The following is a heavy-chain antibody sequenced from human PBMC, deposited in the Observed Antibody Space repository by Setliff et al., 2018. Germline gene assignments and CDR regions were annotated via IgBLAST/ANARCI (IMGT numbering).Heavy chain of an antibody. J-gene: IGHJ5*02. D-gene: IGHD1-26*01. CDR2: INHSEST. V-gene: IGHV4-34*01. Sequence: PSETLSLTCSVYGGSLTTYYWGWIRQPPGKGLEWIGEINHSESTYYDPSPKSRVTISVDTSKNQFSLKLSSVTAADTAVYYCARVLNWFDPWGQGTLVTVSS. CDR1: GGSLTTYY. CDR3: ARVLNWFDP.